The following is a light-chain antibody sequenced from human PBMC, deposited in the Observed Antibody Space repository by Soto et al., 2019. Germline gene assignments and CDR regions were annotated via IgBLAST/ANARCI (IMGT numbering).Light chain of an antibody. J-gene: IGLJ2*01. CDR2: DVS. Sequence: QSALTQPDSVSGSPGQSITISCTGTSSDVGGYNYVSWYQQHPGKAPKLMIYDVSNRPSGVSNRFSGSKSGNTASLTISGLQAEDDADYYCSSYTSSSTDVVFGGGTQVTVL. V-gene: IGLV2-14*01. CDR3: SSYTSSSTDVV. CDR1: SSDVGGYNY.